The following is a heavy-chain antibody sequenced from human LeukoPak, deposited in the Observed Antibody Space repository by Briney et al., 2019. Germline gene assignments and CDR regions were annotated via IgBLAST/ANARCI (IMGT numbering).Heavy chain of an antibody. D-gene: IGHD5-24*01. CDR3: ARGRGWFDP. J-gene: IGHJ5*02. V-gene: IGHV4-59*01. Sequence: SETVSLTCTVSGGSINNYWSWIRQPPGKGLEWIGYMYYTGSTNYNPSLKSRVIISLDTSKNQFSLKLSSVTAADTAVYYCARGRGWFDPWGQGTLVTVSS. CDR2: MYYTGST. CDR1: GGSINNY.